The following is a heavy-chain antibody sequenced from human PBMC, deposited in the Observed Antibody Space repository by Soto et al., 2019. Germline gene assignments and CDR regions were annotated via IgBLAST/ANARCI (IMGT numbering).Heavy chain of an antibody. CDR1: GYTFTSYG. D-gene: IGHD3-9*01. J-gene: IGHJ4*02. V-gene: IGHV1-18*01. CDR2: ISAYNGNT. Sequence: ASVKVSCKASGYTFTSYGISWVRQAPGQGLEWMGWISAYNGNTNYAQKLQGRVTMTTDTSTSTAYMELRSPRSDDTAVYYCARGVDYDILTGPHDYWGQGTLVTVSS. CDR3: ARGVDYDILTGPHDY.